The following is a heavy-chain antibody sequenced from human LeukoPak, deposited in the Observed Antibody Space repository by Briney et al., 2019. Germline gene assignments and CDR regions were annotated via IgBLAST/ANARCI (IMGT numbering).Heavy chain of an antibody. V-gene: IGHV3-7*01. CDR2: IKQDGSEK. CDR3: ARDRRYYYGSGSYFDY. CDR1: GFTFSSYW. Sequence: GGSLRLSCAASGFTFSSYWMSWVRQAPGEGLEWVANIKQDGSEKYYVDSVKGRFTISRDNAKNSLYLQMNSLRAEDTAVYYCARDRRYYYGSGSYFDYWGQGTLVTVSS. D-gene: IGHD3-10*01. J-gene: IGHJ4*02.